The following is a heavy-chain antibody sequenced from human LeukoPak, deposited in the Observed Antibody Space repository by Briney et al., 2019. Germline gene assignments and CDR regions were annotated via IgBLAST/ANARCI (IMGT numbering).Heavy chain of an antibody. J-gene: IGHJ4*02. CDR3: AREEYFQDSNGYSYYFHS. CDR2: IYKSGST. V-gene: IGHV4-4*07. Sequence: SETLSLTCTVSGGSIGWDYWSWIRQSAGKGLEWIGRIYKSGSTNYNPSFRSRVTMSVDTSKNQLSLNVTSVTAADTAGYYCAREEYFQDSNGYSYYFHSWGQGSLVTVSS. D-gene: IGHD3-22*01. CDR1: GGSIGWDY.